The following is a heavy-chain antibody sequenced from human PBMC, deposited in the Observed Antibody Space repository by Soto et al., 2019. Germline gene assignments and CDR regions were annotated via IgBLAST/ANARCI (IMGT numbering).Heavy chain of an antibody. CDR2: INAGNGNT. CDR1: GYTFTSYA. J-gene: IGHJ6*02. Sequence: ASVKVSCKASGYTFTSYAMHWVRQAPGQRLEWMGWINAGNGNTKYSQKLQGRVTMSTDTSTTTAYMELRSLRSDDTAVYYCGRTVGLSYGMDVWGQGTTVTVS. D-gene: IGHD1-26*01. CDR3: GRTVGLSYGMDV. V-gene: IGHV1-3*01.